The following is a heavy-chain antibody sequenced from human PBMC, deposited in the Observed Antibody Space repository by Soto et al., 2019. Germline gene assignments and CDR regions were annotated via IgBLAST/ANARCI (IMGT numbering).Heavy chain of an antibody. V-gene: IGHV4-34*01. D-gene: IGHD3-9*01. CDR1: GGSFSGYY. J-gene: IGHJ5*02. CDR2: INHSGST. Sequence: SETLSLTCAVYGGSFSGYYWSWIRQPPGKGLEWIGEINHSGSTNYNPSLKSRVTISVDTSKNQFSLKLSSVTAADTAVYYCARDVLRYFVLGPHAFDPWGQGTLVTVSS. CDR3: ARDVLRYFVLGPHAFDP.